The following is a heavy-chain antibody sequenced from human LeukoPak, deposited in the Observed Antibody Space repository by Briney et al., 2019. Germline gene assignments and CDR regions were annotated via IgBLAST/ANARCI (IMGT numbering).Heavy chain of an antibody. CDR3: AKEKRRGYSGYDPTLHIFDY. CDR2: IRYDGSNK. CDR1: GFTFSSYG. V-gene: IGHV3-30*02. Sequence: PGGSLRLSCAASGFTFSSYGMHWVRQAPGKGLEWVAFIRYDGSNKYYADSVKGRFTISRDNSKNTLYLQMNSLRAEDTAVYYCAKEKRRGYSGYDPTLHIFDYWGQGTLVTVSS. J-gene: IGHJ4*02. D-gene: IGHD5-12*01.